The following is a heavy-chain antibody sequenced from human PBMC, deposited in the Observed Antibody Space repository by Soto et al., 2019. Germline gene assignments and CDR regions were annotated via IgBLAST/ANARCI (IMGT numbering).Heavy chain of an antibody. CDR3: AREWVVVPAPYGMDV. Sequence: PGGSLRLSCAASGFTFSSYSMNWVRQAPGKGLEWVSYISSSSSTIYYADSVKGRFTISRDNAKNSLYLQMNSLRDEDTAVYYCAREWVVVPAPYGMDVWGQGTTVTVSS. CDR1: GFTFSSYS. J-gene: IGHJ6*02. CDR2: ISSSSSTI. D-gene: IGHD2-2*01. V-gene: IGHV3-48*02.